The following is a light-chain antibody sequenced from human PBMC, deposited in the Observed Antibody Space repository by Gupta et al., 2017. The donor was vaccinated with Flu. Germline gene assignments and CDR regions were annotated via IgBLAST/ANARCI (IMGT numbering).Light chain of an antibody. J-gene: IGLJ3*02. Sequence: QSALTQPASVSGSPGQSITISCTGTISDVGGYNRVSWYQQHPGKAPKLIIYEVKSRPSGVSNRFSGSKSGNSASPTTSALHADDEADYYCCSYTPTKTTIIAVVFGGGTKMTVL. CDR1: ISDVGGYNR. CDR2: EVK. CDR3: CSYTPTKTTIIAVV. V-gene: IGLV2-14*01.